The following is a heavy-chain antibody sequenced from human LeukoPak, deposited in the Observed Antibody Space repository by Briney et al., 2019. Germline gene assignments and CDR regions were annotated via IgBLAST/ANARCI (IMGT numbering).Heavy chain of an antibody. Sequence: GGSLRLSCAASGFTVSSNYMSWVRQAPGKGLEWVSVIYSGGSTYYADSVKGRFIISRDNSKNTLYLQMNSLRAEDTAVYYCATSGYSGSYYSRAFDIWGQGTMVTVSS. CDR1: GFTVSSNY. CDR2: IYSGGST. J-gene: IGHJ3*02. V-gene: IGHV3-53*01. CDR3: ATSGYSGSYYSRAFDI. D-gene: IGHD1-26*01.